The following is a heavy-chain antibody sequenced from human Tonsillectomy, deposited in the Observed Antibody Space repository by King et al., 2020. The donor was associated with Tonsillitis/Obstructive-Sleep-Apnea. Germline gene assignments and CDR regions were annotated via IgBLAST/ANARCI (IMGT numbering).Heavy chain of an antibody. Sequence: VQLVESGGGLVKPGGSLRLSCAASGFTFSNAWMNWVRQAPGKGLEWVGRIKSKTDGGTADYAARVKGRFIISGDDSENTLYLQMNSLKTEDTAVYYCTVQSGWYVDWGQGTLVTVSS. CDR2: IKSKTDGGTA. CDR1: GFTFSNAW. D-gene: IGHD6-19*01. J-gene: IGHJ4*02. CDR3: TVQSGWYVD. V-gene: IGHV3-15*07.